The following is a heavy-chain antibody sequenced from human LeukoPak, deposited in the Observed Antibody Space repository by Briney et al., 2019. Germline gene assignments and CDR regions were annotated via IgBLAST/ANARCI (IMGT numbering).Heavy chain of an antibody. CDR2: ISYDGSNK. Sequence: GRSLRLSCAASGFTFSSYAMHWVRQAPGKGLEWVAVISYDGSNKYYADSVKGRFTISRDNSKNTLYLQMNSLRAEDTAVYYCARGGWYPYYYMDVWGKGTTVTVSS. CDR1: GFTFSSYA. D-gene: IGHD6-19*01. J-gene: IGHJ6*03. CDR3: ARGGWYPYYYMDV. V-gene: IGHV3-30-3*01.